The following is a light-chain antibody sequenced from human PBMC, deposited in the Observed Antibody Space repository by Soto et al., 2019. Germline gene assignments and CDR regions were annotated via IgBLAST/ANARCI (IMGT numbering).Light chain of an antibody. V-gene: IGKV3-20*01. CDR2: DAS. CDR3: QQYGSSPPIT. CDR1: QSVSGSY. J-gene: IGKJ5*01. Sequence: EIVLTQSPGTLSLSPGERATLSCRASQSVSGSYSAWYQQKPGQAPRLLIYDASSRATGIPDRFSGSGSGTDFTLTISRLEPEDFAVYYCQQYGSSPPITFGQGTRLEIK.